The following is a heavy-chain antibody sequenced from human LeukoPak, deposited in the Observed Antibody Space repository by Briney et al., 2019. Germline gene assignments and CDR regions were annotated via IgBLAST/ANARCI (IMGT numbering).Heavy chain of an antibody. Sequence: GGSLRLSCAASGFTFSSYWMTWVRQAPGKGLEWVANIKEDGGEGYYVDSVKGRFTVSRDNAKNSLYLQLTSLRAEDTAVYYCETRYCTISACRASSYKSFDVWGKGTTVTVSS. CDR2: IKEDGGEG. J-gene: IGHJ6*04. CDR1: GFTFSSYW. V-gene: IGHV3-7*01. CDR3: ETRYCTISACRASSYKSFDV. D-gene: IGHD2-8*01.